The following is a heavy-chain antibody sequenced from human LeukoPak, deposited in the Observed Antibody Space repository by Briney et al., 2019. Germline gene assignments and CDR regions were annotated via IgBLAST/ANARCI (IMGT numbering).Heavy chain of an antibody. CDR2: INHSGST. CDR1: GGSFSGYY. D-gene: IGHD5-12*01. Sequence: KPSETLSLTCAVYGGSFSGYYWSWIRQPPGKGLVWIGEINHSGSTNYNPSLKSRVTISVDTSKNQFSLKLSSVTAADTAVYYCARATYSGYEYFDYWGQGTLVTVSS. CDR3: ARATYSGYEYFDY. J-gene: IGHJ4*02. V-gene: IGHV4-34*01.